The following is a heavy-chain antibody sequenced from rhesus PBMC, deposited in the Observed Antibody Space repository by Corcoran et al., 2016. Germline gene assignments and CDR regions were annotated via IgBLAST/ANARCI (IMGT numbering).Heavy chain of an antibody. D-gene: IGHD4-29*01. CDR3: AREGTVADDY. J-gene: IGHJ4*01. CDR1: GGSISSGYYY. V-gene: IGHV4-122*02. CDR2: ITSRGST. Sequence: QVQLQESGPGLVKPSETLSLTCAVSGGSISSGYYYWSWIRQPPGKGLEWIGYITSRGSTSYNPSLKSRVTISRDTSKNQFSLKLSSVTAADTAVYYCAREGTVADDYWGQGVLVTVPS.